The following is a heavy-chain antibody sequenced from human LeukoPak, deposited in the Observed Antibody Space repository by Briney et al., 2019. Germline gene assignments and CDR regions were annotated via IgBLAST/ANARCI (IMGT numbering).Heavy chain of an antibody. CDR3: ARDCSGGSCHNAFDI. Sequence: APVKVSCKASGYTFTSYAMHWVRQAPGQRLEWMGWINAGNGNTKYSQKFQGRVTITRDTSASTAYMELSSLRSEDTAVYYCARDCSGGSCHNAFDIWGQGTMVTVSS. J-gene: IGHJ3*02. D-gene: IGHD2-15*01. CDR1: GYTFTSYA. V-gene: IGHV1-3*01. CDR2: INAGNGNT.